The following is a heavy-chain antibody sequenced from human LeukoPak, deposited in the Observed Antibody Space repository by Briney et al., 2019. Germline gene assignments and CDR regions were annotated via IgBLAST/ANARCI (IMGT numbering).Heavy chain of an antibody. D-gene: IGHD2-2*02. Sequence: PGGSLRLSCAASGFTFDDYGMSWVRQAPGKGLEWASGINWNGGSTGYADSVKGRFTISRDNAKNSLYLQMNSLRAEDTALYHCARRDCSSTSCYTNWFDPWGQGTLVTVSS. CDR1: GFTFDDYG. V-gene: IGHV3-20*01. CDR3: ARRDCSSTSCYTNWFDP. CDR2: INWNGGST. J-gene: IGHJ5*02.